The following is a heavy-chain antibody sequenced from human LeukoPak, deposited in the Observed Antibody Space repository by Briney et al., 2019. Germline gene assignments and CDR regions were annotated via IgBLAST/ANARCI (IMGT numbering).Heavy chain of an antibody. CDR3: AGMKSDGSGNFWEDDYFDY. J-gene: IGHJ4*02. CDR1: GFTFSSHA. CDR2: ISASAVST. Sequence: GGSQRLSCAASGFTFSSHAMGWVRQAPGKGLERVSIISASAVSTFYADSVKGRFTISRDNSKNTLLLQMNSLRAADTAVYYCAGMKSDGSGNFWEDDYFDYWGQGTLVTVSS. D-gene: IGHD3-10*01. V-gene: IGHV3-23*01.